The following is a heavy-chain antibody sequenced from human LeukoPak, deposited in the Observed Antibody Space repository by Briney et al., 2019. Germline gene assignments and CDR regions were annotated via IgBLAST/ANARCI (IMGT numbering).Heavy chain of an antibody. CDR2: INPKSGGT. J-gene: IGHJ3*02. Sequence: ASVKVSCKASGYTFTGYYMHWVRQAPGQGLEWMGWINPKSGGTNYAQKFQGRVTMTRDTSISTAYMELSRLRSDDTAVYYCARVRQWLTYKDAFDIWGQGTMVTVSS. CDR3: ARVRQWLTYKDAFDI. CDR1: GYTFTGYY. V-gene: IGHV1-2*02. D-gene: IGHD6-19*01.